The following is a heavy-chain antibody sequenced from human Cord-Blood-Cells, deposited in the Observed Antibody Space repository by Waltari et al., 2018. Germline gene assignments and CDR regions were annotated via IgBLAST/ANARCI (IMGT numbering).Heavy chain of an antibody. CDR1: GGTFSSYA. Sequence: QVQLVQSGAEVKKPGSSVKVSCKASGGTFSSYAISWVRQAPGQGLEWMGGRNPIFGTANYAQKFQGRVTITADESTSPAYMELSSLRSEDTAVYYCARDTPRRGSSWYFDYWGQGTLVTVSS. CDR3: ARDTPRRGSSWYFDY. J-gene: IGHJ4*02. D-gene: IGHD6-13*01. V-gene: IGHV1-69*01. CDR2: RNPIFGTA.